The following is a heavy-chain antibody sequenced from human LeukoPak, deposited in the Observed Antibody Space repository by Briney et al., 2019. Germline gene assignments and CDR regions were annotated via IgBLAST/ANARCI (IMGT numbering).Heavy chain of an antibody. CDR1: GYTFSTYG. J-gene: IGHJ6*02. Sequence: VASVKVSCKASGYTFSTYGISWVRQVPGQGLEWMGWISGNNGHTNYAQSLQGRLTMTADTSTSTAYMELRSLRSDDTAVYYCARPTYEYYYGMDVWGQGTTVTVSS. CDR3: ARPTYEYYYGMDV. V-gene: IGHV1-18*01. CDR2: ISGNNGHT.